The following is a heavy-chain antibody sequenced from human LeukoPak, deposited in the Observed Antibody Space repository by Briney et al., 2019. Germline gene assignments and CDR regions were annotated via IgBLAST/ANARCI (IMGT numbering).Heavy chain of an antibody. D-gene: IGHD4-17*01. CDR1: GFIFSSYE. V-gene: IGHV3-48*03. Sequence: GGSLRLSCVASGFIFSSYEMNWVRQAPGEGLEWVSFISSSGMSIYDADSVKGRFTISRDDAKNSLFLQMNSLRAEDTAVYYCAGDNVANGDLDYLDSWGQGALVTVSS. J-gene: IGHJ4*02. CDR2: ISSSGMSI. CDR3: AGDNVANGDLDYLDS.